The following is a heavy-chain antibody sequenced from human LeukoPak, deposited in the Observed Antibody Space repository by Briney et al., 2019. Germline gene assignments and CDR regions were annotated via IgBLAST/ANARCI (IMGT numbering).Heavy chain of an antibody. D-gene: IGHD1-26*01. V-gene: IGHV1-2*02. CDR3: ARVSIVGATKLSDY. CDR1: GYTFTGYY. CDR2: INPNSGGT. Sequence: ASVKVSCKASGYTFTGYYMHWVRQAPGQGLEWMGWINPNSGGTNYAQKFQGRVTTTRDTSISTAYMELSRLRSDDTAVYYCARVSIVGATKLSDYWGQGTLVTVSS. J-gene: IGHJ4*02.